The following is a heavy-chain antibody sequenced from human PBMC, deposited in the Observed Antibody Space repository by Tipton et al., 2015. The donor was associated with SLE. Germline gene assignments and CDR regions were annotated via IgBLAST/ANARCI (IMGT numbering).Heavy chain of an antibody. CDR1: GGSFSGYY. V-gene: IGHV4-34*01. J-gene: IGHJ4*02. CDR2: INHGGST. CDR3: ARGRRISMVRGVMMDY. D-gene: IGHD3-10*01. Sequence: TLSLTCAVYGGSFSGYYWSWIRQPPGKGLEWIGEINHGGSTNYNPSLKSRVTISVDTSKNQFSLKLSSGTAADTAVYYCARGRRISMVRGVMMDYWGQGTLVTVSS.